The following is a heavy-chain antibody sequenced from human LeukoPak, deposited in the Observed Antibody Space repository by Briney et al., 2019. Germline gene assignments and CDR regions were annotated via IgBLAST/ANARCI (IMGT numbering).Heavy chain of an antibody. J-gene: IGHJ4*02. CDR1: GGTFSTYA. CDR3: ARVIMSSGWKRPANYFDY. D-gene: IGHD6-19*01. Sequence: SVKVSCKASGGTFSTYAISWVRQAPGQGLDWMGGIIPIFGTANYAQKFQGRVTITADESTSTAYMELSSLGSEDTAVYYCARVIMSSGWKRPANYFDYWGQGTLVTVSS. V-gene: IGHV1-69*13. CDR2: IIPIFGTA.